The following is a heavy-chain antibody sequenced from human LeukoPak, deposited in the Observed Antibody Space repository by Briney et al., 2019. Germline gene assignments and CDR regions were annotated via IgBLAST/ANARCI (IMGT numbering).Heavy chain of an antibody. J-gene: IGHJ4*02. CDR1: GGSISSYY. V-gene: IGHV4-39*01. D-gene: IGHD3-22*01. CDR3: ARTPIYYFDNSGYYN. CDR2: IYYSGST. Sequence: SETLSLTCTVSGGSISSYYWGWIRQPPGKGLEWIGSIYYSGSTYYNPSLKSRVTISVDTSKNQFSLKLSSVTAADTAVYYCARTPIYYFDNSGYYNWGQGTLVTVSS.